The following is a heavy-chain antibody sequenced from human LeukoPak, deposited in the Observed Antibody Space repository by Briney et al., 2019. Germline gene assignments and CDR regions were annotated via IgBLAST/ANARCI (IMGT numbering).Heavy chain of an antibody. CDR2: IRSKLHGGTT. J-gene: IGHJ4*02. D-gene: IGHD5-18*01. Sequence: PGGSLRLSCTAPGFTLGDYAMSWVRQAPGKGLEWVGFIRSKLHGGTTEYAASVKDRFTISRDDSKNIAYLQMNSLKNEDRAVYYCTRDRGYSYGYGDYWGQGALVTVSS. CDR1: GFTLGDYA. CDR3: TRDRGYSYGYGDY. V-gene: IGHV3-49*04.